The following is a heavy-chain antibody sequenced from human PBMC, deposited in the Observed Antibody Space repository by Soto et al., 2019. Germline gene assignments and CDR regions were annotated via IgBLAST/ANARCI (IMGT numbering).Heavy chain of an antibody. CDR3: ARVLGVYANNWFDP. CDR1: GGSISSYY. CDR2: IYYSGST. Sequence: QVQLQESGPGLVKPSETLSLTCTVSGGSISSYYWSWIRQPPGKGLEWIGYIYYSGSTNYNPSLTSRVTISVDTSKNQFSLKLSSVTAADTAVYYCARVLGVYANNWFDPWGQGTLVTVSS. D-gene: IGHD2-8*01. J-gene: IGHJ5*02. V-gene: IGHV4-59*01.